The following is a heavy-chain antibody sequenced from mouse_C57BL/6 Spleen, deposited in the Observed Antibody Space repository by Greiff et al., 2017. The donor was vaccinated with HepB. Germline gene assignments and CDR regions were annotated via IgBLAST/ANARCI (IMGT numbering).Heavy chain of an antibody. CDR1: GYTFTDYY. D-gene: IGHD2-4*01. CDR3: ARFGDDYDEGYFDY. CDR2: IYPGSGNT. Sequence: VQLQQSGAELVRPGASVKLSCKASGYTFTDYYINWVQQRPGQGLEWIARIYPGSGNTYYNEKFKGKATLTADKSSSTAYMQLSSLTSEDSAVYCCARFGDDYDEGYFDYWGQGTTLTVSS. V-gene: IGHV1-76*01. J-gene: IGHJ2*01.